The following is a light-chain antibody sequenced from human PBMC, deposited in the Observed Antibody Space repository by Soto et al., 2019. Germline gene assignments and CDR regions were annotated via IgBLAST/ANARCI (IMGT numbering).Light chain of an antibody. CDR3: QHYGASPWT. CDR1: QSLSGNY. Sequence: VLTQSPGTLSLSPGERATLSCRASQSLSGNYLAWYQQKPGQAPRVLIYRASIRATGISDRFSVIVYGTDGTLTIRRLETEDGAVYYGQHYGASPWTFGQGTKVDIK. J-gene: IGKJ1*01. V-gene: IGKV3-20*01. CDR2: RAS.